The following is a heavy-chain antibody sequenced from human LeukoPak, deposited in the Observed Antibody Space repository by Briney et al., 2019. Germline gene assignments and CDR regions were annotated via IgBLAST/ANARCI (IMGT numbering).Heavy chain of an antibody. D-gene: IGHD6-13*01. J-gene: IGHJ4*02. V-gene: IGHV3-48*04. CDR2: ISSSSSTI. CDR3: ARDLRVYSSSWYSIDY. Sequence: GGSLRLSCAASGFTFSSYSMNWVRQAPGKGLEWVSYISSSSSTIYYADSVKGRFTISRDNAKNSLYLQMNSLRAEDTAVYYCARDLRVYSSSWYSIDYWGQGTLVTVSS. CDR1: GFTFSSYS.